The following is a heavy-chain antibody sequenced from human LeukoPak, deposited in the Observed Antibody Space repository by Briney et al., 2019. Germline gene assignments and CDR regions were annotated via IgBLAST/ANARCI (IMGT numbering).Heavy chain of an antibody. J-gene: IGHJ4*02. CDR1: GYTFTGYY. V-gene: IGHV1-2*02. CDR3: ARPNFRYDYFDY. CDR2: INPNSGGT. D-gene: IGHD5-12*01. Sequence: ASVKVSCKAPGYTFTGYYMHWVRQAPGQGLEWMGWINPNSGGTNYAQKFQGRVTMTRDTSISTAYMELSRLRSDDTAVYYCARPNFRYDYFDYWGQGTLVTVSS.